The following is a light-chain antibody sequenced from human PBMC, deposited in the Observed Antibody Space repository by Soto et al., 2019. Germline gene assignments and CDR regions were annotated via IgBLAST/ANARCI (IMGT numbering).Light chain of an antibody. CDR1: QSVSSSY. CDR2: GAS. Sequence: VLTQSPATLSLSPGESATLSCRASQSVSSSYLAWYQQKPGQAPRLLIYGASSRATGIPDRFSGSGSGTEFTLTIRRLEPEDFVTYYCKQYNSYWTCGQGTKVDIK. CDR3: KQYNSYWT. V-gene: IGKV3-20*01. J-gene: IGKJ1*01.